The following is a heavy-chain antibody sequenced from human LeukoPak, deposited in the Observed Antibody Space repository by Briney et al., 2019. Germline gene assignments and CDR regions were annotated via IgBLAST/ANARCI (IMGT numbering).Heavy chain of an antibody. CDR2: IIPILGIA. CDR1: GGTFSSYA. D-gene: IGHD1-14*01. Sequence: ASVKVSCKASGGTFSSYAISWVRQAPGQGLEWMGRIIPILGIANYAQKFQGRVTITRDTSASTAYMELSSLRSEDTAVYYCARGAPETFDYWGQGTLVTVSS. CDR3: ARGAPETFDY. V-gene: IGHV1-69*04. J-gene: IGHJ4*02.